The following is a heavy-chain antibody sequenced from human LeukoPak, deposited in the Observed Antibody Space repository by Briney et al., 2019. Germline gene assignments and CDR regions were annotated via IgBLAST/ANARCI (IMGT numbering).Heavy chain of an antibody. V-gene: IGHV4-59*08. CDR1: GGSISSYY. Sequence: SETLSLTCTVSGGSISSYYWSWIRQPPGKGLEWMGYIYYSGSTNYNPSLKSRVTISVDTSKNQFSLRLNSVTAADTAVYYCARHQHSGRKHYYGMDVWGQGTTVTVSS. CDR3: ARHQHSGRKHYYGMDV. CDR2: IYYSGST. D-gene: IGHD1-26*01. J-gene: IGHJ6*02.